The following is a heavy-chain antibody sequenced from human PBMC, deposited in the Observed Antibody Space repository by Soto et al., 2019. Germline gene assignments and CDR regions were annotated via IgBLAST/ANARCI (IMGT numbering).Heavy chain of an antibody. J-gene: IGHJ4*02. CDR3: ARDKRSRNHFTNIVVVTAILDY. CDR2: ISYDGSNK. Sequence: GGSLRLSCAASGFTFSSYAMHWVRQAPGKGLEWVAVISYDGSNKYYADSVKGRFTISRDNSKNTLYLQMNSLRAEDKAVYYCARDKRSRNHFTNIVVVTAILDYWGQGTLVTVSS. CDR1: GFTFSSYA. V-gene: IGHV3-30-3*01. D-gene: IGHD2-21*02.